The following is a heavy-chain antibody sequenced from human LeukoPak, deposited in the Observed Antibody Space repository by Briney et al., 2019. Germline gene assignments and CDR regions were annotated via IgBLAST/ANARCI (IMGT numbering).Heavy chain of an antibody. CDR3: ARVYDSSGYYYGALDY. CDR1: GFTFGSYA. V-gene: IGHV3-30*01. Sequence: GGSLRLSCAASGFTFGSYAMPWVRQAPGKGLEWVAVISYDGSNKYYADSVKGRFTISRDNSKNTLYLQMNSLRAEDTAVYYCARVYDSSGYYYGALDYWGRGTLVTVSS. J-gene: IGHJ4*02. D-gene: IGHD3-22*01. CDR2: ISYDGSNK.